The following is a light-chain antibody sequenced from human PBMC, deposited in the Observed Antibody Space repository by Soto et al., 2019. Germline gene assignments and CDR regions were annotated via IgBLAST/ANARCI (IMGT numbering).Light chain of an antibody. V-gene: IGKV3-15*01. Sequence: EVVMTQSPATLSVSPGDKVSLSCSANQTISNTLSWYQQKPGQAPRLLIYAASTRATGVSARFSGSGSGTEFTLTISSLQSEDFTIYYCQYYNNWLATFGGGTMVDIK. CDR2: AAS. J-gene: IGKJ4*01. CDR1: QTISNT. CDR3: QYYNNWLAT.